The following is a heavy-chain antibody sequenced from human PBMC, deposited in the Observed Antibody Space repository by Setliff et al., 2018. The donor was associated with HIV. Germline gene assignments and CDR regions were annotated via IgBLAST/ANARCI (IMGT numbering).Heavy chain of an antibody. CDR1: GGSIRSYY. D-gene: IGHD6-19*01. Sequence: SATLSLTCPVCGGSIRSYYWSWIRQSPGKGLEWIGYVFYNGDTDYNPSLKSRLTISVDTSKSQFSLKLTSVTAADTAVYYCARQMTIHGVAVTPVDYWGQGALVTVSS. V-gene: IGHV4-59*08. CDR2: VFYNGDT. J-gene: IGHJ4*02. CDR3: ARQMTIHGVAVTPVDY.